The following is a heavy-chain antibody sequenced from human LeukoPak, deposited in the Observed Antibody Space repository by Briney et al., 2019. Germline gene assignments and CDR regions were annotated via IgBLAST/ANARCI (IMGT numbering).Heavy chain of an antibody. V-gene: IGHV3-7*01. J-gene: IGHJ4*02. D-gene: IGHD3-10*01. CDR1: GFTFISYW. Sequence: GGSLRLSCAASGFTFISYWMSWVRQAPGKGLEWVANIKQDGSEKYYVDSVKGRFTISRDNAKNSLYLQMNSLRAEDTAVYYCAKEYYYGSGRLRGGTYFFDYWGQGTLVTVSS. CDR3: AKEYYYGSGRLRGGTYFFDY. CDR2: IKQDGSEK.